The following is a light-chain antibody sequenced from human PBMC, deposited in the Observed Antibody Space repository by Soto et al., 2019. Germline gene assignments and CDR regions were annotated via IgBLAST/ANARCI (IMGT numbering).Light chain of an antibody. CDR2: RVS. V-gene: IGKV2-30*02. Sequence: DIVMTQSPLSLPVTLGQPASISCRSSQSLVHSDGNTYLNWFQQRPGQSPRRLIYRVSNRDSGVPDRFSGSGSGTDFTLKISRVEAEDVGVYYCMQGDYRRTLSQGTKADIK. CDR3: MQGDYRRT. J-gene: IGKJ1*01. CDR1: QSLVHSDGNTY.